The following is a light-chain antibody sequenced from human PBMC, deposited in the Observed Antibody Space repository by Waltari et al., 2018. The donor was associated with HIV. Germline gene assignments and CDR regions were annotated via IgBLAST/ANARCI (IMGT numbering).Light chain of an antibody. Sequence: LTQPHPASESPGRPVTTPCTRNGGNIATIYVHGYHQRTASSPTTMIYEYNQRPSGVPEQFSGSFDSSSNSAALTISGVGTDDEADYYFQSYDNNDGICGGGTRLTAL. CDR3: QSYDNNDGI. CDR1: GGNIATIY. CDR2: EYN. J-gene: IGLJ2*01. V-gene: IGLV6-57*01.